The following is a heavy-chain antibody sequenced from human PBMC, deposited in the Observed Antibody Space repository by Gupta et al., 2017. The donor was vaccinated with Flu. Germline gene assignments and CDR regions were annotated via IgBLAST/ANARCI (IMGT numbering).Heavy chain of an antibody. CDR3: ARGPGMVGGSLPSQNYYGLNV. D-gene: IGHD2-15*01. J-gene: IGHJ6*02. CDR2: MNPDSGST. CDR1: GYIFTSYD. Sequence: QVQLVQSGAELKKPGASVKVSCKASGYIFTSYDINWVRQAPGQGLEWMGWMNPDSGSTGYAHKFQGRVTLTRDTSISTVYMELSSLRSEDTAKYFCARGPGMVGGSLPSQNYYGLNVWGQGTTVTVSS. V-gene: IGHV1-8*01.